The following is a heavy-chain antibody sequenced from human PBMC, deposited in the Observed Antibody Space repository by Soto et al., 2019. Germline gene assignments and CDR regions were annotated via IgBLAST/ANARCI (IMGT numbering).Heavy chain of an antibody. CDR3: ARITIYYAYGMDV. D-gene: IGHD3-10*01. CDR1: RFTFSSYW. J-gene: IGHJ6*04. V-gene: IGHV3-7*01. Sequence: GGSLRLSCVASRFTFSSYWMSWARQAPGKGLEWVANIKHAGSEKYYADSVKGRFTISRDNAKKSLYLQMNSLRADATAVYYCARITIYYAYGMDVWGKG. CDR2: IKHAGSEK.